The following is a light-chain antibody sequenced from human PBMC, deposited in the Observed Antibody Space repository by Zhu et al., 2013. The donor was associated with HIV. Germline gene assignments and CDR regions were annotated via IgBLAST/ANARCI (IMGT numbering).Light chain of an antibody. CDR1: QGVSSSY. CDR2: GAS. Sequence: EIVLTQSPGTLSLSPGERATLSCRASQGVSSSYLAWYQQIPGQAPRLLIYGASTRATGIPVRFSGRGSGTDFTLTISRLEPEDFAVYYCQQYGSSPPITFGQGTRLEIK. J-gene: IGKJ5*01. CDR3: QQYGSSPPIT. V-gene: IGKV3-20*01.